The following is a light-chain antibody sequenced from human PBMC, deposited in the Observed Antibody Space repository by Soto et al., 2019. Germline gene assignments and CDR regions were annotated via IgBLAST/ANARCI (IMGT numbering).Light chain of an antibody. CDR1: SRDVGSYNL. Sequence: QAVLTQPASVSGSLGQSITISCTGTSRDVGSYNLVSWYQHHPGKAPKLLIFEGTKRPSGISNRFSGSKSGNTASLAISGLQAEDEAVYHCCSYAGFTPYVFGTGTKVTVL. J-gene: IGLJ1*01. CDR3: CSYAGFTPYV. CDR2: EGT. V-gene: IGLV2-23*01.